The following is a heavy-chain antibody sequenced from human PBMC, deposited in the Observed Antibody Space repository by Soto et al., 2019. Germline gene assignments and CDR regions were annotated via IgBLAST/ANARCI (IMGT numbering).Heavy chain of an antibody. CDR1: GGTFSSYA. CDR3: AVGDTMIVVVTDGMDV. CDR2: IIPIFGTA. J-gene: IGHJ6*02. D-gene: IGHD3-22*01. Sequence: VASVKVSCKASGGTFSSYAISWVRQAPGQGLEWMGGIIPIFGTANYAQKFQGRVTITADESTSTAYMELSSLRSEDTAVYYCAVGDTMIVVVTDGMDVRGQGTTVTVSS. V-gene: IGHV1-69*13.